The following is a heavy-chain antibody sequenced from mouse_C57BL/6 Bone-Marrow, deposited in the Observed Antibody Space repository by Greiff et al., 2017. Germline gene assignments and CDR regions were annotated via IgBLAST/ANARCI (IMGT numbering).Heavy chain of an antibody. CDR3: ARGLAGFDY. J-gene: IGHJ2*01. Sequence: EVMLVESGGGLVKPGGSLKLSCAASGFTFSSYTMSWVRQTPEKRLEWVATISGGGGNPYYPDSVKGQFTISRDNAKNTLYLQMSSLRSEDTALYYCARGLAGFDYWGQGTTLTVSS. V-gene: IGHV5-9*01. CDR1: GFTFSSYT. CDR2: ISGGGGNP. D-gene: IGHD3-1*01.